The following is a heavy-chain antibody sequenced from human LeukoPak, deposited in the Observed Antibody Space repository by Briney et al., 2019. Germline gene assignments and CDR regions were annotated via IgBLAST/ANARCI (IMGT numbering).Heavy chain of an antibody. CDR1: GGSISSGGYY. J-gene: IGHJ5*02. CDR3: ARSAYDSSGYYSINWFDP. Sequence: PSETLSLTCTVSGGSISSGGYYWSWIRQHPGKGLEWIGYIYYSGSTYYNPSLKSRVTISVDTSKNQFSLKLSSVTAADTAVYYCARSAYDSSGYYSINWFDPWGQGTLVTVSS. D-gene: IGHD3-22*01. CDR2: IYYSGST. V-gene: IGHV4-31*03.